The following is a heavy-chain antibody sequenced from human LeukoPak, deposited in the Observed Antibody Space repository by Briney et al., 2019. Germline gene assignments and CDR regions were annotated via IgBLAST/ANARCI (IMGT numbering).Heavy chain of an antibody. CDR3: ARGGITIFGVVIGPNNWFDP. D-gene: IGHD3-3*01. V-gene: IGHV1-2*04. J-gene: IGHJ5*02. Sequence: ASVKVSCKASGYTFTDYYIHWVRQAPGQGLEWIGWINPNSGGTYYAQTFQGWVTMTRGTSISTAYMELSSLRSEDTAVYYCARGGITIFGVVIGPNNWFDPWGQGTLVTVSS. CDR1: GYTFTDYY. CDR2: INPNSGGT.